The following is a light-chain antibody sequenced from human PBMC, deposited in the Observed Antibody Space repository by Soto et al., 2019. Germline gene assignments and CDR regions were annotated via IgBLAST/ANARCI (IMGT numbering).Light chain of an antibody. Sequence: IVMTQSPLSLPVTPGEPASISCRSSQSLLHSNGYNYLDWYLQKPGQSPQPLIYLGSNRASGVPDRFSGTGSGTDFTLKIIRVEAEDVGVYYCMQTLQGPPTFGQGTKVDIK. J-gene: IGKJ1*01. CDR2: LGS. V-gene: IGKV2-28*01. CDR3: MQTLQGPPT. CDR1: QSLLHSNGYNY.